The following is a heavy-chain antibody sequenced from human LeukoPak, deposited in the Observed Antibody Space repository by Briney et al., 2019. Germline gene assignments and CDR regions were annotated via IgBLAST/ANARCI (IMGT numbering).Heavy chain of an antibody. CDR3: ARGGHDVLTGYYFFDY. D-gene: IGHD3-9*01. V-gene: IGHV4-61*01. Sequence: SETLSLTCTVSGGSVSSGSYYWSWIRQPPGKGLEWIGYIYYSGSTNYNPSLKSRVTISVDTSKNQFSLKLSSVTAADTAVYYCARGGHDVLTGYYFFDYWGQGTLCTVSS. CDR1: GGSVSSGSYY. CDR2: IYYSGST. J-gene: IGHJ4*02.